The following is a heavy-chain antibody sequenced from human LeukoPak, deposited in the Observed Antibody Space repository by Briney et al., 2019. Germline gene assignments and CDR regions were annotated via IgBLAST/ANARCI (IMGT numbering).Heavy chain of an antibody. CDR3: ARERHYYDSSGYYYYLDY. CDR1: GFTFSSYS. CDR2: ISSSSSYI. J-gene: IGHJ4*02. V-gene: IGHV3-21*01. Sequence: GGSLRLSCAASGFTFSSYSMNWVRQAPGKGLEWVSSISSSSSYIYYADSVKGRFTISRDNAKNSLYLQMNSLRAEDTAVYYCARERHYYDSSGYYYYLDYWGQGTLVTVSS. D-gene: IGHD3-22*01.